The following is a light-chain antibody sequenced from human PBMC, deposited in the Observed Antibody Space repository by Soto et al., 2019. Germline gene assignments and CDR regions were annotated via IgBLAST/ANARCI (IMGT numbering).Light chain of an antibody. Sequence: QSALTQPRSVSGSPGQSVTISCTGTSSDIGSYNYVSWYQQHPGKAPKLMIYDVSKRPSGVPDRFSGSKSGNTASLTISGLQTEDEAAYYCCTYAGSYLWVFGGGTKLTAL. CDR3: CTYAGSYLWV. V-gene: IGLV2-11*01. J-gene: IGLJ3*02. CDR1: SSDIGSYNY. CDR2: DVS.